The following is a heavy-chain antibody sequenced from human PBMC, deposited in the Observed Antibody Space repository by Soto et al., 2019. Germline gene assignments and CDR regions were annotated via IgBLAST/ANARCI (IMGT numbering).Heavy chain of an antibody. Sequence: QPGGSLRLSCAASGFTFSNYWMTWVRQAPGKGLEWVANIKRDESEKYYVDSVKGRFAISRDNAKNSLYLQMNNLRAEDTAVYYCAKLVGNTAAPDYWGKGTLVTVSS. CDR3: AKLVGNTAAPDY. J-gene: IGHJ4*02. D-gene: IGHD1-26*01. CDR1: GFTFSNYW. V-gene: IGHV3-7*01. CDR2: IKRDESEK.